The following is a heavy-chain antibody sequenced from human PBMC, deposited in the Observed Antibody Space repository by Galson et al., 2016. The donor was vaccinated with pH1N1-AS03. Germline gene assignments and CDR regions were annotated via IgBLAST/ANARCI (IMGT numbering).Heavy chain of an antibody. CDR2: VYDSGNT. CDR3: TRSYYRDYGDPPGGY. D-gene: IGHD4-17*01. V-gene: IGHV4-59*01. CDR1: GGSISNYC. Sequence: LSLTCTVSGGSISNYCWSWIRQPPGKGLEWIGYVYDSGNTHYNPSLKSRVAMSVDTSKSQFSLKLMSVATADTAVYYCTRSYYRDYGDPPGGYWGQGTLVTVSS. J-gene: IGHJ4*02.